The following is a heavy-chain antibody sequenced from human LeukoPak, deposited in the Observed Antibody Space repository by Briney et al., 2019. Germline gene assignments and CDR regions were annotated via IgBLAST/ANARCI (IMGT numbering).Heavy chain of an antibody. CDR1: GGSISSYY. CDR3: AKGQKYSSGWYQS. CDR2: IYYSGST. Sequence: SSETLSLTCTVSGGSISSYYWSWIRQPPGKGLEWIGYIYYSGSTNYNPSLKSRVTISVDTSKNQFSLKLSSVTAADTAVYYCAKGQKYSSGWYQSWGQGTLVTVSS. V-gene: IGHV4-59*08. D-gene: IGHD6-19*01. J-gene: IGHJ4*02.